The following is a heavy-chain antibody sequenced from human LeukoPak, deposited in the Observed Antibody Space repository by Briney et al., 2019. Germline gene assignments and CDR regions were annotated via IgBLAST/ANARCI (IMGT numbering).Heavy chain of an antibody. CDR1: GLTFSSYA. CDR2: ISGSGGST. D-gene: IGHD5/OR15-5a*01. Sequence: GGSLRLPCAASGLTFSSYAMSWVRQAPGEGLEWVSAISGSGGSTYYADSVKGRFTISRDNSKNTLYLQMNSLRAEDTAVYYCAKGLFYVNLDYWGQGTLVTVSS. CDR3: AKGLFYVNLDY. V-gene: IGHV3-23*01. J-gene: IGHJ4*02.